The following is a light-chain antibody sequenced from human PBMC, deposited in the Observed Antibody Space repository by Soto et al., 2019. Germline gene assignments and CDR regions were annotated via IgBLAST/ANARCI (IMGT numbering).Light chain of an antibody. CDR3: QQYVSWT. J-gene: IGKJ1*01. CDR1: QTISRDY. Sequence: EIVLTQSPGTLSVSPGERATLSCRASQTISRDYLAWYQQKPGHAPSLLIYGTSSMGTGIPDRFSGSGSGTYFTVTISRLEPEHSSIYYCQQYVSWTFGQGTKVEI. CDR2: GTS. V-gene: IGKV3-20*01.